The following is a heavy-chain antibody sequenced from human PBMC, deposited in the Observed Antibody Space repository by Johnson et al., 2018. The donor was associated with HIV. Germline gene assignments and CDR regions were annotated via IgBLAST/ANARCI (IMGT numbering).Heavy chain of an antibody. Sequence: EVQLVESGGGVVRPGGSLRLSCAASGFTFDDYGMSWVRQAPGKGLEWVSGINWNGGSTGYADSVKGRFTISRDNAKNSLYLQMNSLRAEDTALYYCARDRRYYGSGSYGGAFDIWGQGTMVTVSS. V-gene: IGHV3-20*04. CDR2: INWNGGST. CDR1: GFTFDDYG. D-gene: IGHD3-10*01. J-gene: IGHJ3*02. CDR3: ARDRRYYGSGSYGGAFDI.